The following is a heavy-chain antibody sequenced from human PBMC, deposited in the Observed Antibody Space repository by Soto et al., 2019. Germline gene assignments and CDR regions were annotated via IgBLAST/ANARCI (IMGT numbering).Heavy chain of an antibody. Sequence: GGSLRLSCAASGFTFSSYWMHWVRQAPGKGLVWVSRINSDGSSTSYADSVKGRFTISRDNAKNTLYLQMNSLRAEETAVYYCCREKKTIWGSYRGRESNWFDPWGQGTLVTVSS. V-gene: IGHV3-74*01. CDR1: GFTFSSYW. D-gene: IGHD3-16*02. CDR2: INSDGSST. J-gene: IGHJ5*02. CDR3: CREKKTIWGSYRGRESNWFDP.